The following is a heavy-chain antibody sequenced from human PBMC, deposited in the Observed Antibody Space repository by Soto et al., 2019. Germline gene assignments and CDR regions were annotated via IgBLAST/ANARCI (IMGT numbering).Heavy chain of an antibody. J-gene: IGHJ2*01. CDR3: VRDPVALRNRVRVGYFNL. CDR1: GFVFTTYG. V-gene: IGHV3-33*01. D-gene: IGHD1-26*01. CDR2: IWHDGSGT. Sequence: VHLMESGGGLVQPGRSLRLSCAASGFVFTTYGMHWVRQAPGKGLEWVGVIWHDGSGTYYADALKGRFTISRDNSKNTLFLQMDSLTVEDTAVYYCVRDPVALRNRVRVGYFNLWGRGTQVTVSS.